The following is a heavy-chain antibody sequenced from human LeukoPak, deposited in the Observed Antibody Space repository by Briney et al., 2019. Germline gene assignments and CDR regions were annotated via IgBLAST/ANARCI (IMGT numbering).Heavy chain of an antibody. V-gene: IGHV4-34*01. CDR1: GGSFSGYH. D-gene: IGHD1-7*01. Sequence: SETLSLTCAVYGGSFSGYHWSWIRQPPGKGLEWIGEINHSGSTNYNPSLKSRVTISVDTSKNKFSLKLSSVTAADTAVYYCARRNWNYWFDPWGQGTLVTVSS. CDR2: INHSGST. J-gene: IGHJ5*02. CDR3: ARRNWNYWFDP.